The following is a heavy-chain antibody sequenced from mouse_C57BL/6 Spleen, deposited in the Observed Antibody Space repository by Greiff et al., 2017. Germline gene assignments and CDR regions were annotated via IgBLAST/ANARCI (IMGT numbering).Heavy chain of an antibody. Sequence: EVKLMESGGGLVKPGGSLKLSCAASGFTFSDSGMHWVRQAPEKGLEWVAYISSGSSTIYYADKVKGRFTISRDDAKNTLFLQMTSLRSEDTAMYDCARDYGSEYYFGYWGQGTTLTVAS. CDR3: ARDYGSEYYFGY. D-gene: IGHD1-1*01. CDR2: ISSGSSTI. V-gene: IGHV5-17*01. J-gene: IGHJ2*01. CDR1: GFTFSDSG.